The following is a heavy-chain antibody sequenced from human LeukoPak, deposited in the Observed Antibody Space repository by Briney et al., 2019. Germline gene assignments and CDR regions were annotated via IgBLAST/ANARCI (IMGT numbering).Heavy chain of an antibody. D-gene: IGHD2-8*01. J-gene: IGHJ6*03. CDR3: ARDVFVYYYYMDV. CDR2: IYSGGST. V-gene: IGHV3-53*01. CDR1: GFTVSSNY. Sequence: GGSLRLSCAASGFTVSSNYMSWVRQAPGKGLEWVSVIYSGGSTYYADSVKGRFTISRDNSKNTLYLQMNSLRAEDTAVYYCARDVFVYYYYMDVWGKGTTVTVSS.